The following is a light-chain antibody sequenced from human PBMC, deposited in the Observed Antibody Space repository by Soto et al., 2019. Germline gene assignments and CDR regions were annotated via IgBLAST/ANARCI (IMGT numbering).Light chain of an antibody. CDR1: QGISSY. CDR2: AAS. CDR3: QQLNSYPIT. V-gene: IGKV1-9*01. Sequence: DIQLTQSPSFLSASVGDRVTITCRASQGISSYLAWYQQKPGKAPKLLIYAASTLQSGVPSRFSGSGSGTDFTLTICSRQPEDVATYYCQQLNSYPITLGQGTRLAIK. J-gene: IGKJ5*01.